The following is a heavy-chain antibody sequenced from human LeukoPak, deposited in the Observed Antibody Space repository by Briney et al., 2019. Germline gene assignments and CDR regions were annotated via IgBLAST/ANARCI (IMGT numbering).Heavy chain of an antibody. CDR2: ISSSASTI. D-gene: IGHD3-10*02. CDR1: GFTFSSYE. Sequence: PGGSLRLSCAASGFTFSSYEMNWVRQAPGKGLEWVSYISSSASTIYYADSVKGRFTISRDNAKHSLYLQMNSLRAEDTAVYYCAELGITMIGGVWGKGTTVTISS. J-gene: IGHJ6*04. CDR3: AELGITMIGGV. V-gene: IGHV3-48*03.